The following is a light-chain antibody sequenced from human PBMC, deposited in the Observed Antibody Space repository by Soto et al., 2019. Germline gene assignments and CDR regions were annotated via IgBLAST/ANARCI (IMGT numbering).Light chain of an antibody. Sequence: DIVMTQSPDSLAVSLGERASINCKSSQSILYSSNSNNYLAWYQQKPGQPPKLLIYWASTRDSGVPDRFSGSGSGTDFTLTSSSLQAEDGAVYYCQQYYTTPRTFGEGTKLEI. CDR1: QSILYSSNSNNY. CDR2: WAS. V-gene: IGKV4-1*01. CDR3: QQYYTTPRT. J-gene: IGKJ2*01.